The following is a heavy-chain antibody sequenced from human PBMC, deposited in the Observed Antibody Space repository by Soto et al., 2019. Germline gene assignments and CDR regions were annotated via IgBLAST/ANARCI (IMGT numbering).Heavy chain of an antibody. V-gene: IGHV3-53*01. Sequence: EVQLVESGGGLIQPGGSLRLSCAASGFTVSSNYMSWVRQAPGKGLEWVSVIYSGGSTYYADSVKGRFTISRDNSKNTLYLQMNSLRAEERAVYYCARDYSSGWYYFDYWGQGTLVTVSS. J-gene: IGHJ4*02. CDR1: GFTVSSNY. D-gene: IGHD6-19*01. CDR2: IYSGGST. CDR3: ARDYSSGWYYFDY.